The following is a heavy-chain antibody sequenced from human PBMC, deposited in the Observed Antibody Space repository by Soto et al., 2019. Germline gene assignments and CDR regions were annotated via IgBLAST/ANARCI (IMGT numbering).Heavy chain of an antibody. CDR2: IYWDDDK. CDR3: AHGSGWLSDY. V-gene: IGHV2-5*02. CDR1: GFSLSSPAVG. J-gene: IGHJ4*02. D-gene: IGHD6-19*01. Sequence: QITLKESGPTLVKPTQTLTLTCTFSGFSLSSPAVGVNWIRQPPGKALEWLALIYWDDDKQYSPSLRSRLTITTDTAKTQVVLTMTNMEPVDTATYYCAHGSGWLSDYWGQGTLVTVSS.